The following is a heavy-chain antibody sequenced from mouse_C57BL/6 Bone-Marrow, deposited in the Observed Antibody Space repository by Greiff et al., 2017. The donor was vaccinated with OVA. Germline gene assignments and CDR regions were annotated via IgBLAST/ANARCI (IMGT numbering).Heavy chain of an antibody. Sequence: QVQLQQPGAELVKPGASVKLSCKASGYTFTSYWMQWVKQRPGQGLEWIGEIDPSDSYTNYNQKFKGKATLTVDTYSSTAYMQLSSLASEDSAVYYCARGWDSWGQGTTLTVSS. J-gene: IGHJ2*01. D-gene: IGHD2-3*01. CDR3: ARGWDS. CDR1: GYTFTSYW. V-gene: IGHV1-50*01. CDR2: IDPSDSYT.